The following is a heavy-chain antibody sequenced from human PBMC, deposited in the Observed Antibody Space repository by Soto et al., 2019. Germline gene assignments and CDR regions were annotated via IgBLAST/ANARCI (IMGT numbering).Heavy chain of an antibody. CDR3: TRGGTSATYWGLFDY. V-gene: IGHV3-74*01. J-gene: IGHJ4*02. D-gene: IGHD7-27*01. CDR1: GFTFSNYW. Sequence: GSLRLSCAASGFTFSNYWTHWVRQAPGKGLVWVSRINGDGSTTTYADFVKGRFTISRDNAKNTLYLQMDSLGADDTAVYYCTRGGTSATYWGLFDYWGQGALVTVSS. CDR2: INGDGSTT.